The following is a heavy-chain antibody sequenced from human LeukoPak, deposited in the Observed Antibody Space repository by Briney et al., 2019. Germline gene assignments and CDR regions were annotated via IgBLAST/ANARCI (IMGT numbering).Heavy chain of an antibody. CDR1: GGSFSGYY. CDR2: INHSGST. V-gene: IGHV4-34*01. D-gene: IGHD3-22*01. CDR3: ASGYYYYFDY. J-gene: IGHJ4*02. Sequence: SQTLSLTCAVYGGSFSGYYWSWIRQPPGKGLEWIGEINHSGSTNYNPSLKSRVTISVDTSKNQFSLKLSSVTAADTAVYYCASGYYYYFDYWGQGTLVTVSS.